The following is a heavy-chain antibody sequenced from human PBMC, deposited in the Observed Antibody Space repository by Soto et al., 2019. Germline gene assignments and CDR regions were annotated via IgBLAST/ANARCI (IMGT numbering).Heavy chain of an antibody. D-gene: IGHD6-25*01. CDR1: WGSILSYP. J-gene: IGHJ5*02. Sequence: ASETLSPPFATSWGSILSYPSGPVLPPPRKGLEWIGYIYYSGSPNYHPSLKSRVTISVDTSKNQFSLKLSSVTAADTAVYYCARPHGGSSGWDNWFDPWGQGTLVTVSS. V-gene: IGHV4-59*01. CDR3: ARPHGGSSGWDNWFDP. CDR2: IYYSGSP.